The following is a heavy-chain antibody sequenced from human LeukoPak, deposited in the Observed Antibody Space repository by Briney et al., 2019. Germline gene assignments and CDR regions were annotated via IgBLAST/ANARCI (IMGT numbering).Heavy chain of an antibody. CDR1: GFTFSSYA. D-gene: IGHD2-21*02. V-gene: IGHV3-23*01. CDR3: AKVRVSSCVSDCYPDY. CDR2: ISGSGGST. Sequence: GGSLRLSCAASGFTFSSYAMSWVRQAPGKGLEWVSAISGSGGSTNYAVSVKGRFTISRDNSKNTLYLQMNSLRAEDTAVYYCAKVRVSSCVSDCYPDYWGQGTLVTVSS. J-gene: IGHJ4*02.